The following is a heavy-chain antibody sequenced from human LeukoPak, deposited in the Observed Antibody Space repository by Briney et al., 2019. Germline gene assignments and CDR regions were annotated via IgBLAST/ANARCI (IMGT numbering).Heavy chain of an antibody. CDR3: ARGLRYNWNYEFDY. J-gene: IGHJ4*02. CDR2: IYYSGST. Sequence: SETLSLTCTVSGGSISSYYWSWIRQPPGKGLEWIGYIYYSGSTNYNPSLKSRVTISVDTSKNQFSLKLSSVTAADTAVYYCARGLRYNWNYEFDYWGQGTLVTVSS. D-gene: IGHD1-7*01. CDR1: GGSISSYY. V-gene: IGHV4-59*01.